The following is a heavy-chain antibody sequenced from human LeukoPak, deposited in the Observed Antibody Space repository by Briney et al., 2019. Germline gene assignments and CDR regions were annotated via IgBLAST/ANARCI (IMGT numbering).Heavy chain of an antibody. D-gene: IGHD2-2*01. Sequence: SVKVSCKASGGTFSSYAISWVRQAPGQGLEWMGRIIPIFGTANYAQKFQGRVTITTDESTSTAYMELRSLRSDDTAVYYCARGDTVVVPAAIGEDAFDIWGQGTMVTVSS. J-gene: IGHJ3*02. CDR1: GGTFSSYA. CDR2: IIPIFGTA. V-gene: IGHV1-69*05. CDR3: ARGDTVVVPAAIGEDAFDI.